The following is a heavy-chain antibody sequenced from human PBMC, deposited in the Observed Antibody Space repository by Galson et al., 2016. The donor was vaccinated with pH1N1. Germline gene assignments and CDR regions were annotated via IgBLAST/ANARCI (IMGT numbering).Heavy chain of an antibody. D-gene: IGHD6-19*01. Sequence: SVKVSCKASGYTFSIYGVTWVRQAPGQGLEWMGWISAYSGATDYAQKFQGGTVIMTTDTSTSTAYMELRSLTSDDTAVYYCARGLAVAGTFNFDSWGQGTLLTVSS. V-gene: IGHV1-18*01. J-gene: IGHJ4*02. CDR3: ARGLAVAGTFNFDS. CDR2: ISAYSGAT. CDR1: GYTFSIYG.